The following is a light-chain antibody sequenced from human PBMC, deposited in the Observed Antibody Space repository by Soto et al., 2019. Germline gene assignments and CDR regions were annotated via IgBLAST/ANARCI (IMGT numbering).Light chain of an antibody. CDR3: AAWVDSLSGWV. Sequence: QSVLTQPPSASGTPGQRVSISCSGSSTNIGRNSISWYQNLPGTAPKLLIYTNNQRPSGVPARFSGSKSGTSASLAISGLQSEDEADYYCAAWVDSLSGWVSGGGTKVTVL. J-gene: IGLJ3*02. CDR1: STNIGRNS. V-gene: IGLV1-44*01. CDR2: TNN.